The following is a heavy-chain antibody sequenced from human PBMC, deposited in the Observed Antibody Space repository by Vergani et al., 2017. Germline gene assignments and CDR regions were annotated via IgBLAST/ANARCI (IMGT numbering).Heavy chain of an antibody. D-gene: IGHD4-17*01. CDR2: VDPEDGET. J-gene: IGHJ6*02. Sequence: EVQLVQSGAEVKKPGATLKISCKVSGYTFTDHYMHWVKQAPGKGLEWMGLVDPEDGETIYAEKFKGRVTIAADTSTDTAHLELGSLRSEDTAVYYCATPPTGTTWGMEVWGQGTTVIVSS. CDR3: ATPPTGTTWGMEV. CDR1: GYTFTDHY. V-gene: IGHV1-69-2*01.